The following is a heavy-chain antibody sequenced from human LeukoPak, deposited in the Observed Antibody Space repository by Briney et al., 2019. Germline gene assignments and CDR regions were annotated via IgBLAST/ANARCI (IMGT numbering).Heavy chain of an antibody. CDR3: AREGGSSWYY. J-gene: IGHJ4*02. CDR2: ISYDGSNK. Sequence: GGSLRLSCAASGFTFSSYAMHWGRQAQPQGLERGAVISYDGSNKYYADSVKGRFTISRDNSKNTLYLQMHSLRAEDTAVYYCAREGGSSWYYWSQGTLVTVSS. V-gene: IGHV3-30*04. D-gene: IGHD6-13*01. CDR1: GFTFSSYA.